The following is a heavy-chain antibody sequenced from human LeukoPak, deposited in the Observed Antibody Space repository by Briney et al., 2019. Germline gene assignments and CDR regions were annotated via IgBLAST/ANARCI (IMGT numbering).Heavy chain of an antibody. J-gene: IGHJ5*02. Sequence: REASVKVSCKASGYTFTSYGISWVRQAPGQGLEWMGWISAYNGNTNYAQKLQGRVTMTRDTSISTAYMELSRLRSDDTAVYYCASESYCSGGSCFRFDPWGQGTLVTVSS. CDR3: ASESYCSGGSCFRFDP. CDR2: ISAYNGNT. V-gene: IGHV1-18*01. D-gene: IGHD2-15*01. CDR1: GYTFTSYG.